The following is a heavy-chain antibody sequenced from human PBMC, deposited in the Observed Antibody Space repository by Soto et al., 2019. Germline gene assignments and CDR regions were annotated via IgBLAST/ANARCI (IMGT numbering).Heavy chain of an antibody. CDR1: GGSFSGDY. CDR3: ARQGDSTMAIFNY. V-gene: IGHV4-34*01. CDR2: INGRGST. J-gene: IGHJ4*02. Sequence: LSLTCAVYGGSFSGDYWSWIRQPPGKGPEWIGEINGRGSTKYNPSLKSRVTMSVDPSKNQFSLKLTSVTAADTAVYYCARQGDSTMAIFNYWGQGVLVTVSS. D-gene: IGHD5-12*01.